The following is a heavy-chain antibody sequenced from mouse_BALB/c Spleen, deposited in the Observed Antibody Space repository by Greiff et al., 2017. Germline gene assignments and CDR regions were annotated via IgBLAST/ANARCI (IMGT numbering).Heavy chain of an antibody. CDR1: GFSLSRYS. J-gene: IGHJ3*01. D-gene: IGHD2-4*01. CDR2: IWGGGST. Sequence: VQRVESGPGLVAPSQSLSITCTVSGFSLSRYSVHWVRQPPGKGLEWLGMIWGGGSTDYNSALKSRLSISKDNSKSQVFLKMNSLQTDDTAMYYCARRRGYYDYDGAWFAYWGQGTLVTVSA. CDR3: ARRRGYYDYDGAWFAY. V-gene: IGHV2-6-4*01.